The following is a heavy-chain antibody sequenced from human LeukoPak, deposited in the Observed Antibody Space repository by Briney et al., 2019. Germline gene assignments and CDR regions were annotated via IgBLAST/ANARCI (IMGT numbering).Heavy chain of an antibody. CDR2: ISAYNGNT. D-gene: IGHD2-15*01. J-gene: IGHJ6*03. V-gene: IGHV1-18*01. CDR3: ARGNLGHSCSGGSCYPTTRLYYYYMDV. CDR1: GYTFTSYG. Sequence: GASVKVSCKASGYTFTSYGISWVRQAPGQGLEWMGWISAYNGNTNYAQKLQGRVTMTTDTSTSTAYMELRSLRSDDTAVYYCARGNLGHSCSGGSCYPTTRLYYYYMDVWGKGTTVTISS.